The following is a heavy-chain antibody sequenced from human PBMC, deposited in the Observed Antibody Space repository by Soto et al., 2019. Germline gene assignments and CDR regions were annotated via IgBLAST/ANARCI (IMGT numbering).Heavy chain of an antibody. CDR2: MNPNSGNG. CDR1: GYAFSNNS. J-gene: IGHJ5*02. V-gene: IGHV1-8*01. Sequence: SVKVSCKASGYAFSNNSISWVRQVTGQGLEWMGWMNPNSGNGGYAQKFQGRVTMARDTSTSTAYMELSSLTSDDTAIYYCARMATSGTLNWFDPWGQGTLVTVSS. CDR3: ARMATSGTLNWFDP.